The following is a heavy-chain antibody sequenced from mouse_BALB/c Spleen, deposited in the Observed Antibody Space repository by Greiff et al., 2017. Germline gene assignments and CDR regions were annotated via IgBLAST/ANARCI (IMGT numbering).Heavy chain of an antibody. J-gene: IGHJ3*01. CDR2: IWGDGST. Sequence: VHLVESGPGLVAPSQSLSITCTVSGFSLTNSGVHWVRQSPGKGLEWLGVIWGDGSTNYNSAFKSRLSISKDNSKSQVFLKMNSLQTDDTARYYCAKPNGYDGGFAYWGQGTLVTVSA. CDR1: GFSLTNSG. V-gene: IGHV2-6-6*01. CDR3: AKPNGYDGGFAY. D-gene: IGHD2-2*01.